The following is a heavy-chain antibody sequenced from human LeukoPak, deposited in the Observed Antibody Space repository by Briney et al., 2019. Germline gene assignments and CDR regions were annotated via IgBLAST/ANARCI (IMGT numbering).Heavy chain of an antibody. V-gene: IGHV3-23*01. CDR1: GLTFCSYG. J-gene: IGHJ4*02. D-gene: IGHD6-13*01. CDR3: ANGHSSWQPDYFDY. Sequence: PGGPLTLPCPACGLTFCSYGMQWLPQAPPKELHWVSAISGSEVSMYYADSVKGRFTISRDNSKNKLYLQMNSLRAEDTAVYYCANGHSSWQPDYFDYWGKGTLVTVSS. CDR2: ISGSEVSM.